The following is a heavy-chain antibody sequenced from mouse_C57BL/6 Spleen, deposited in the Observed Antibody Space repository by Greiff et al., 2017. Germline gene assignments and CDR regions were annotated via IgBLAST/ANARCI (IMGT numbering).Heavy chain of an antibody. D-gene: IGHD3-2*02. V-gene: IGHV1-9*01. CDR1: GYTFTGYW. Sequence: VQRVESGAELMKPGASVKLSCKATGYTFTGYWIEWVKQRPGHGLEWIGEILPGSGSTNYTEKFKGKATFTADTSSNTAYMQLSSLTTEDSSIYYCARRYSSGYDAMDYWGQGTSVTVSS. CDR3: ARRYSSGYDAMDY. J-gene: IGHJ4*01. CDR2: ILPGSGST.